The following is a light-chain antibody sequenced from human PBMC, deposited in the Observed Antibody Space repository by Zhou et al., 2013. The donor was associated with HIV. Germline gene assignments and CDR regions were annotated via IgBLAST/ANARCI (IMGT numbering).Light chain of an antibody. CDR2: KAS. CDR3: QQYSSFPFT. CDR1: QDIRTW. V-gene: IGKV1-5*03. J-gene: IGKJ3*01. Sequence: DIQMTQSPSTLSASVGDRVTITCRASQDIRTWVAWYQQKPGKVPKLLIYKASSLESGVPSKVQRRRSVGTDFTLTISSLQPEDLATYYCQQYSSFPFTFGPGTKVNIK.